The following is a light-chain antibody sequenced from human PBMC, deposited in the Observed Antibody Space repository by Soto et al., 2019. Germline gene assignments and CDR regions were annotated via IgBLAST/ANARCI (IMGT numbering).Light chain of an antibody. CDR1: QSISSW. J-gene: IGKJ1*01. V-gene: IGKV1-5*03. CDR3: QHYNMYSWT. CDR2: KAT. Sequence: DIQMTQSPSTLSASVGDRVTITCRASQSISSWLAWYQQRPGKAPKLLIYKATSLETGVPSRFSGSGSGTEFTLTFSNLQPDDFATYYCQHYNMYSWTVAQGTKVDIK.